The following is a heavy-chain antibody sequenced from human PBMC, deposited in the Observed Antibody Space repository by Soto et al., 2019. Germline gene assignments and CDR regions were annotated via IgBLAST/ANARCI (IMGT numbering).Heavy chain of an antibody. D-gene: IGHD2-15*01. J-gene: IGHJ5*02. CDR2: IKSKADGETK. V-gene: IGHV3-15*01. CDR3: CVVKRLDQYSTSGYWFDP. Sequence: PGGSLRLFCAASGFTFSHAWMSWVRQAPRKGLEWVGRIKSKADGETKDYGAPVRGRFTISRDDAKDTLYLQMNSLRIEDTAVYYCCVVKRLDQYSTSGYWFDPWGPGTLVTVSS. CDR1: GFTFSHAW.